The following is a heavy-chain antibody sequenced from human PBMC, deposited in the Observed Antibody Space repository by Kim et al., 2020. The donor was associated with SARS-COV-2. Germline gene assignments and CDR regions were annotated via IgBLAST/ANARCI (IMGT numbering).Heavy chain of an antibody. Sequence: KYSQKFQGRVTITRDTSASTAYMELSSLRSEDTAVYYCARYSYGSGVFDLWGRGTLVTVSS. V-gene: IGHV1-3*01. CDR3: ARYSYGSGVFDL. D-gene: IGHD5-18*01. J-gene: IGHJ2*01.